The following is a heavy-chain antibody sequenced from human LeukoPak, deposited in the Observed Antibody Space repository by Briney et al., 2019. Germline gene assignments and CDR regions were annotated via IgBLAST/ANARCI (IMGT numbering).Heavy chain of an antibody. CDR1: GFTFSSYA. Sequence: GGSLRLSCAASGFTFSSYAMSWVRQAPGKGLEWVSAISGSGGSIDYADSVKGRFTISRDNSKNTLYLQMNSLRAEDTAVYYCARSFSVVTNFDYWGQGTLVTVSS. V-gene: IGHV3-23*01. D-gene: IGHD3-22*01. CDR3: ARSFSVVTNFDY. CDR2: ISGSGGSI. J-gene: IGHJ4*02.